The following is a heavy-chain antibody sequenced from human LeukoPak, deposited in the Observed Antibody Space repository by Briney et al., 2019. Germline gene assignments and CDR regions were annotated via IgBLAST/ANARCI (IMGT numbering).Heavy chain of an antibody. CDR3: AGLWFGERLDDAFDI. D-gene: IGHD3-10*01. V-gene: IGHV3-30-3*01. J-gene: IGHJ3*02. CDR1: GFTFSSYA. CDR2: ISYDGSNK. Sequence: GGSLRLSCAASGFTFSSYAMHWVRQAPGKGLEWVAVISYDGSNKYYADSVKGRFTISRDNSKNTLYLQTNSLRAEDTAVYYCAGLWFGERLDDAFDIWGQGTMVTVSS.